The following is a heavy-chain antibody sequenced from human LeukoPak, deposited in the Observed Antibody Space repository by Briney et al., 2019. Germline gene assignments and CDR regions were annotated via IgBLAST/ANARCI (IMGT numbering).Heavy chain of an antibody. D-gene: IGHD4-17*01. V-gene: IGHV4-4*07. CDR2: IYTSGST. CDR1: GGSISSYY. CDR3: AREVMTTVISYYFDY. J-gene: IGHJ4*02. Sequence: SETLSLTCTVSGGSISSYYWSWIRQPAGKGLEWIGRIYTSGSTNYNPPLKSRVTMSVDTSKNQFSLKLSSETAADTAVYYCAREVMTTVISYYFDYWGQGTLVTVSS.